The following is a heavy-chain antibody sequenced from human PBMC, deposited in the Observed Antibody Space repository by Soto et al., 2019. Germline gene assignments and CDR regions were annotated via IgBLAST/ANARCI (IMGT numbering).Heavy chain of an antibody. D-gene: IGHD3-22*01. CDR3: ARVTDYFDTIGYSPEYFKH. Sequence: SXKVSFQASGYTXTSSSMDWLRQAAGQRPGWMGWINAGNCNTKYSQKSQGRVTITRDISASTVYTEMSSLRSEETAVYLCARVTDYFDTIGYSPEYFKHWGQGTPLTVSP. CDR1: GYTXTSSS. V-gene: IGHV1-3*01. CDR2: INAGNCNT. J-gene: IGHJ1*01.